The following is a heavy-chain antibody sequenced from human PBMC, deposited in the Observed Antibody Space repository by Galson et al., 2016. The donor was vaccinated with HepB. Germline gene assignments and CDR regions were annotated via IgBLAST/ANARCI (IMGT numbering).Heavy chain of an antibody. D-gene: IGHD3-22*01. J-gene: IGHJ5*02. Sequence: SLRLSCATSGFTFSSYWMTWVRQAPGKGLEWVANIKQDGSEKYYVDSVEARFTISRDNAKNSLYLQMDNLRGEDTAVYYCARRWDYYDSSGYEILDLWGQGTLVTVSS. CDR2: IKQDGSEK. V-gene: IGHV3-7*03. CDR3: ARRWDYYDSSGYEILDL. CDR1: GFTFSSYW.